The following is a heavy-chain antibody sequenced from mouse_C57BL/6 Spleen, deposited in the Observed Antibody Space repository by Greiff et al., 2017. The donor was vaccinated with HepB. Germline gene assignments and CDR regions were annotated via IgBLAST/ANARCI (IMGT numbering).Heavy chain of an antibody. CDR1: GFTFSDAW. D-gene: IGHD1-1*01. CDR2: IRNKANNHAT. Sequence: EVKLEESGGGLVQPGGSMKLSCAASGFTFSDAWMDWVRQSPEKGLEWVAEIRNKANNHATYYAESVKGRFTISRDDSKSSVYLQMNSLRAEDTGIYYCTRPDYYYYGSSAWFAYWGQGTLVTVSA. CDR3: TRPDYYYYGSSAWFAY. V-gene: IGHV6-6*01. J-gene: IGHJ3*01.